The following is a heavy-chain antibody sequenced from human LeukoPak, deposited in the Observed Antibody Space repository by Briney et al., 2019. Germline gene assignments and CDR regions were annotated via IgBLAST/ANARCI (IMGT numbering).Heavy chain of an antibody. V-gene: IGHV5-51*01. CDR3: VRLGPFEYSSSPFDY. Sequence: GESLKISCKGSGYSFTSYWIGWVRQMPGKGLEWMGIIYPGDSDTRYSPSFQGQVTISADKSISTAYLQWSSLKASDTAMYYCVRLGPFEYSSSPFDYWGQGTLVTVSS. CDR2: IYPGDSDT. J-gene: IGHJ4*02. CDR1: GYSFTSYW. D-gene: IGHD6-6*01.